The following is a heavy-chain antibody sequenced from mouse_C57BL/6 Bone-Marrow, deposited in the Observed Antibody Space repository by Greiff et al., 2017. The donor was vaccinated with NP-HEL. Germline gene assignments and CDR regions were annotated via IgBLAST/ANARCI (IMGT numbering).Heavy chain of an antibody. CDR2: IHPNSGST. J-gene: IGHJ4*01. D-gene: IGHD2-1*01. CDR1: GYTFTSYW. Sequence: VQLQQPGAELVKPGASVKLSCTASGYTFTSYWMHWVKQRPGPGLEWIGMIHPNSGSTNYNEKFKSKATLTVDKSSSTAYMQLSSLTSEDSAVYYCAREGVYYGNCYDMDYGGRGTSVTVTS. V-gene: IGHV1-64*01. CDR3: AREGVYYGNCYDMDY.